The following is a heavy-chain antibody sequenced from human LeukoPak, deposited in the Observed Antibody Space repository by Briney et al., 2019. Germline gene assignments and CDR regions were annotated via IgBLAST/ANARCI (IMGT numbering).Heavy chain of an antibody. CDR2: IIPIFGTA. Sequence: GASVKVSCKASGGTFSSYAVSWVRQAPGQGLEWMGGIIPIFGTANYAQKFQGRVTITTDESTSTAYMELSSLRSEDTAVYYCARGPSTTVTTTLPFDYWGQGTLVTVSS. V-gene: IGHV1-69*05. D-gene: IGHD4-17*01. CDR3: ARGPSTTVTTTLPFDY. CDR1: GGTFSSYA. J-gene: IGHJ4*02.